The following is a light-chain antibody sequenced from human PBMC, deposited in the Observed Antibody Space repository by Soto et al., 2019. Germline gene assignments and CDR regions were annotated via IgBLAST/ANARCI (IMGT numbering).Light chain of an antibody. CDR2: DAS. CDR3: QQYNNWPPWT. Sequence: PGESATLSCRASQSVSSYFSWYQQKPGQAPRLVIYDASNRATGIPPRFSGSGSGTDFTLTISSLEPEDFAVYYCQQYNNWPPWTFGQGTKVDIK. J-gene: IGKJ1*01. V-gene: IGKV3-11*01. CDR1: QSVSSY.